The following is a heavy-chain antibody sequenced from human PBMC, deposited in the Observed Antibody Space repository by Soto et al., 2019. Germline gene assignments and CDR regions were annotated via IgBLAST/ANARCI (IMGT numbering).Heavy chain of an antibody. Sequence: ASVKVSCKASGYTFTSYGISWVRQAPGQGLEGMGWISAYNCNTNYAQKLQGRVTMTTDTSTSTAYMELRSLRSDDTAVYYCARVGVTKYYYDSSGYYHEAFDIWGQGTMVTVSS. CDR1: GYTFTSYG. J-gene: IGHJ3*02. V-gene: IGHV1-18*04. D-gene: IGHD3-22*01. CDR2: ISAYNCNT. CDR3: ARVGVTKYYYDSSGYYHEAFDI.